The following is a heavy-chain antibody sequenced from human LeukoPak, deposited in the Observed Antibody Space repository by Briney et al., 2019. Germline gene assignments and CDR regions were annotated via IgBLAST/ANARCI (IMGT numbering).Heavy chain of an antibody. V-gene: IGHV3-23*01. D-gene: IGHD5-18*01. CDR3: AKMLYSYGSGVTGYYGMDV. CDR2: ISGSGGST. CDR1: GFTFSSYA. Sequence: GGSLRLSCAASGFTFSSYAMSWVRQAPGKGLEWVSAISGSGGSTYYADSVKGRFTISRDNSKNTLYLQVNSLRAEDTAVYYCAKMLYSYGSGVTGYYGMDVWGQGTTVTVSS. J-gene: IGHJ6*02.